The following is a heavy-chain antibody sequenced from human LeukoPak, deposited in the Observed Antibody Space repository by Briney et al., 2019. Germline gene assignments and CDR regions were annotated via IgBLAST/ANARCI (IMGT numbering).Heavy chain of an antibody. CDR1: GGSISSYY. J-gene: IGHJ6*03. V-gene: IGHV4-59*01. CDR3: ARRTATSYSRYYYMDV. D-gene: IGHD6-13*01. Sequence: SETLSLTCTVSGGSISSYYWSWIRQPPGKGLEWIGYIYYSGSTNYNPSLKSRVTISVDTSKNQFSLKLSSVTAADTAVYYRARRTATSYSRYYYMDVWGKGTTVTISS. CDR2: IYYSGST.